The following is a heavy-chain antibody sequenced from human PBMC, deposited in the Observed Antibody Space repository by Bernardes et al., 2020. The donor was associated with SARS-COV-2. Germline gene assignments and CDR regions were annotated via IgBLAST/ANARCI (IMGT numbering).Heavy chain of an antibody. CDR3: ARESPIMDAFDI. CDR2: KK. J-gene: IGHJ3*02. V-gene: IGHV3-30*01. D-gene: IGHD2-8*01. Sequence: KKYYGDSVKVRFTISSDKSKNTLYLQMNSLRAEDTAVYYCARESPIMDAFDIWGQGTMVTVSS.